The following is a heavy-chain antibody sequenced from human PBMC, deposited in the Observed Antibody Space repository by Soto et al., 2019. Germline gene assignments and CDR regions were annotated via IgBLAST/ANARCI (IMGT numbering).Heavy chain of an antibody. Sequence: GGSLRLSCAVSGFRFSSYGMHWVRQAPGLGLEWVGVISFDGNNKYYGDSVKGRFTISRDNSKNTLYLQMNSLRVEDTAVYYCAKEGSTVTTGDAFDFWGQGTMVTVSS. J-gene: IGHJ3*01. CDR1: GFRFSSYG. V-gene: IGHV3-30*18. CDR2: ISFDGNNK. D-gene: IGHD4-17*01. CDR3: AKEGSTVTTGDAFDF.